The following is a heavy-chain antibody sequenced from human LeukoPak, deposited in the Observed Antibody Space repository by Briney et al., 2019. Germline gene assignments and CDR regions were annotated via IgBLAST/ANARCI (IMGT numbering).Heavy chain of an antibody. D-gene: IGHD1-14*01. CDR2: IYYSGST. V-gene: IGHV4-61*08. J-gene: IGHJ4*02. Sequence: SETLSPTCAVSGGSISSGGYSWSWIRQPPGKGLEWIGYIYYSGSTNYNPSLKSRVTISVDTSKNQFSLKLSSVTAADTAVYYCARGIIDGNYFDYWGQGTLVTVSS. CDR1: GGSISSGGYS. CDR3: ARGIIDGNYFDY.